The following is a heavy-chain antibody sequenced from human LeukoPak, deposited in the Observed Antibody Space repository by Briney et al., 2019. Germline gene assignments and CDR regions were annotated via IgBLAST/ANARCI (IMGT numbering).Heavy chain of an antibody. CDR3: ARDLFSSSLARNYYYYMDV. CDR1: GYTFTSYG. CDR2: ISAYNGNT. J-gene: IGHJ6*03. Sequence: GASVKVSCKASGYTFTSYGISWVRQAPGQGLEWMGWISAYNGNTNYAQKLQGRVTMTTDTSTSTAYMELSSLRSEDTAVYYCARDLFSSSLARNYYYYMDVWGKGTTVTISS. D-gene: IGHD6-13*01. V-gene: IGHV1-18*01.